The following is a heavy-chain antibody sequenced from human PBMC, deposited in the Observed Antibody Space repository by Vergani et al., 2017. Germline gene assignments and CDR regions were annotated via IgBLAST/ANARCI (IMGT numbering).Heavy chain of an antibody. D-gene: IGHD1-26*01. J-gene: IGHJ4*02. CDR3: ARGHPVGSY. V-gene: IGHV3-7*01. CDR2: IKGDGNAK. Sequence: EVEVVESGGGLVQPGGSLRLSCAASGFRLSNFWMHWLRQAPGKGLEWVAAIKGDGNAKQYVESVKGRFTISRDNAKSSLYLQMNSLRVADTAVYYCARGHPVGSYWGQGTLVTVSS. CDR1: GFRLSNFW.